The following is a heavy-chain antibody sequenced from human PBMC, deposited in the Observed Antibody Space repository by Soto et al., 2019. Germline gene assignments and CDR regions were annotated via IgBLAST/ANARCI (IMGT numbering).Heavy chain of an antibody. CDR3: AKDLRPDGRYDLDY. J-gene: IGHJ4*02. Sequence: PGGSLRLSCAAYGFTFITYAMNWVLQAPGKGLEWVAVIVGDASSIDYADSVKGRFTISRDNSKNILYLQMTSLRVEDTATYFCAKDLRPDGRYDLDYWGQGTLVTVSS. CDR1: GFTFITYA. D-gene: IGHD2-15*01. V-gene: IGHV3-23*01. CDR2: IVGDASSI.